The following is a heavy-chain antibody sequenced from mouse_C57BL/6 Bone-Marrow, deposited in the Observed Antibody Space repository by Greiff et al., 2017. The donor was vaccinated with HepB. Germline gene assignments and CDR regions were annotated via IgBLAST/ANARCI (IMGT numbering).Heavy chain of an antibody. CDR2: INYDGSST. V-gene: IGHV5-16*01. Sequence: EVKVVESEGGLVQPGSSMKLSCTASGFTFSDYYMAWVRQVPEKGLEWVANINYDGSSTYYLDYLKSRFIISRDNAKNILYLQMSRLKSEDTATYYCARDLDYFDYWGQGTTLTVSS. J-gene: IGHJ2*01. CDR3: ARDLDYFDY. CDR1: GFTFSDYY.